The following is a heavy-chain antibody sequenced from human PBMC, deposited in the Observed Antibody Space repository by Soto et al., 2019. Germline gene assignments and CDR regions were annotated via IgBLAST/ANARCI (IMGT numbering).Heavy chain of an antibody. CDR1: GGSVSSGSYY. J-gene: IGHJ4*02. Sequence: LSLTCTVSGGSVSSGSYYWSWIRQPPGKGLEWIGYIYYSGSTNYNPSLKSRVTISVDTSKNQFSLKLSSVTAADTAVYYCAGGGYSGYDLFDYWGQGTLVTVSS. CDR2: IYYSGST. V-gene: IGHV4-61*01. D-gene: IGHD5-12*01. CDR3: AGGGYSGYDLFDY.